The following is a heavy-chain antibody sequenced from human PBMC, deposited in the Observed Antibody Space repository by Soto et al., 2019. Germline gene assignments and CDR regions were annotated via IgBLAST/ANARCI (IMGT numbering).Heavy chain of an antibody. J-gene: IGHJ5*02. CDR3: ALASDYDILTGYSTGWFDP. CDR2: MNPNSGNT. D-gene: IGHD3-9*01. CDR1: GYTFTSYD. V-gene: IGHV1-8*01. Sequence: QVQLVQSGAEVKNPGASVKVSCKASGYTFTSYDINWVRQATGQGLEWMGWMNPNSGNTGYAQKFQGRVTMTRNTSISTAYMELSSLRSEDTAVYYCALASDYDILTGYSTGWFDPWGQGTLVTVSS.